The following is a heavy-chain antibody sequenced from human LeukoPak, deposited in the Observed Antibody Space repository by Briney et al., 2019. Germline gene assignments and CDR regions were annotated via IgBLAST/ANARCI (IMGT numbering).Heavy chain of an antibody. Sequence: SETLSLTCTVSGGSFSSGSYYWSWIRQPPGKGLEWIGYIYYSGRTYYNPSLKSRVAISVDTSKNQFSLKLSSVTAADTAVFYCARLSGFPYWGQGTLVTVSS. CDR2: IYYSGRT. D-gene: IGHD3-3*01. CDR1: GGSFSSGSYY. CDR3: ARLSGFPY. J-gene: IGHJ4*02. V-gene: IGHV4-61*01.